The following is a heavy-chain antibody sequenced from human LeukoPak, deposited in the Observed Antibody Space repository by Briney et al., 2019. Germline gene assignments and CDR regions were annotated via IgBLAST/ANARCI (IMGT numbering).Heavy chain of an antibody. CDR2: IKSKTDGGTT. CDR1: GFTFSNAW. J-gene: IGHJ4*02. Sequence: PGGSLRLSCAASGFTFSNAWMSWVRQAPGKGLEWFGRIKSKTDGGTTDYAAPVKGRFTISRDDSKNTLYLQMNRLNTEDTAVYYCTTSFGDYGDVWGQGTLVTVSS. D-gene: IGHD4-17*01. CDR3: TTSFGDYGDV. V-gene: IGHV3-15*01.